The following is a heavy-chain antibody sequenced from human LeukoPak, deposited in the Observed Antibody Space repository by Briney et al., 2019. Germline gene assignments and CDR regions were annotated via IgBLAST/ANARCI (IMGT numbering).Heavy chain of an antibody. D-gene: IGHD3-22*01. J-gene: IGHJ4*02. CDR2: ISGRGGST. CDR1: GFTFSSYA. V-gene: IGHV3-23*01. Sequence: GGSLRLSCAASGFTFSSYAMSWVRQAPGKGLEWVSAISGRGGSTFYTDSVKGRFTISRDNSKNTLYLQMNSLRAGDTAVYYCAKDSYDRSGYYYYYFAYWGQGTQVTVSS. CDR3: AKDSYDRSGYYYYYFAY.